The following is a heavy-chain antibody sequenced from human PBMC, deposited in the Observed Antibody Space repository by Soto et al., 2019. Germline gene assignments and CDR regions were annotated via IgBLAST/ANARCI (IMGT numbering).Heavy chain of an antibody. Sequence: GGSLRLSCVASGFTFRSYAMSWVRQAPGMGLEWVSAITASGDSTYYADSEKGRFTISRDDSKNTLFLQMSSLRVADTAVYFCAKDREDFYGSGTASFDFWGQGALVTVS. J-gene: IGHJ4*02. CDR3: AKDREDFYGSGTASFDF. V-gene: IGHV3-23*01. CDR2: ITASGDST. CDR1: GFTFRSYA. D-gene: IGHD3-10*01.